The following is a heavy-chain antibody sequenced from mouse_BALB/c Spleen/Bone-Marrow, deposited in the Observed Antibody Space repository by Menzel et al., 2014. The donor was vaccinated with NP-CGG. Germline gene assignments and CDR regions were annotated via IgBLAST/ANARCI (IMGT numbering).Heavy chain of an antibody. J-gene: IGHJ4*01. CDR2: IHYSGST. CDR3: TRRGLYYGYAMDY. V-gene: IGHV3-1*02. D-gene: IGHD1-1*02. CDR1: GYSITSGYS. Sequence: DVKLQESGPDLVKPSQSLSLTSTVTGYSITSGYSWHWIRQFPGNKLEWMGYIHYSGSTNYNPSLKSRIPITRDTSKNQFFLQLNSVTTEDTATYYCTRRGLYYGYAMDYWGQITSVTGSS.